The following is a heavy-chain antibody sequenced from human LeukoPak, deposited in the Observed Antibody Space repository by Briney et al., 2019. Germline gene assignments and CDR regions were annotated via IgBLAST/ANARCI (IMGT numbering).Heavy chain of an antibody. CDR2: ISAYNGNT. V-gene: IGHV1-18*01. CDR3: ARAALYCSSTSCYFDY. J-gene: IGHJ4*02. Sequence: ASVKASCKASGYTFTIYGISWVRQAPGQGLEWMGWISAYNGNTNYAQKLQGRVTMTTDTSTSTAYMELRSLRSDDTAVYYCARAALYCSSTSCYFDYWGQGTLVTVSS. CDR1: GYTFTIYG. D-gene: IGHD2-2*01.